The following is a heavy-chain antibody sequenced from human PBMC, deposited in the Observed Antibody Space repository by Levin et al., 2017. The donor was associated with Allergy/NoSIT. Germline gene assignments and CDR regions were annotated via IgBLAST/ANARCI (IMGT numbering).Heavy chain of an antibody. CDR1: GFTFNTYS. V-gene: IGHV3-21*01. CDR2: ISSSSRHI. Sequence: GESLKISCAASGFTFNTYSMNWVRQAPGKGLEWVSSISSSSRHIYYADSVKGRFTISRDNAKNSLYLQMNSLRADDTAVYYCARDLGVATSTVTFDIWGQGTMVTVSS. J-gene: IGHJ3*02. D-gene: IGHD5-12*01. CDR3: ARDLGVATSTVTFDI.